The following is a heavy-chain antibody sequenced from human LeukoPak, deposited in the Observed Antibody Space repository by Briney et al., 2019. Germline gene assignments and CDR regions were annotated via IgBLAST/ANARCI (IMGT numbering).Heavy chain of an antibody. CDR3: ARQLSIVGAPIY. J-gene: IGHJ4*02. CDR1: GGSISSYY. V-gene: IGHV4-59*08. CDR2: IYYSGST. Sequence: SETLSLTYTVSGGSISSYYWSWIRQPPGKGLAWIGYIYYSGSTNYNPSLKSRVTISVDTSKNQFSLKLSSVTAADTAVYYCARQLSIVGAPIYWGQGTLVTVSS. D-gene: IGHD1-26*01.